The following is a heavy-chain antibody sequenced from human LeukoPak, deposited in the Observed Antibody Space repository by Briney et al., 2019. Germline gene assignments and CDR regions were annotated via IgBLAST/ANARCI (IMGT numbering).Heavy chain of an antibody. Sequence: PGGSLRLSCVASGSTFKNYVMNWVRQAPGKGLEWLATIYGSGVSISYADSVKGRFTISRDNSNNTLYLQMNSLTAEDTAMYYCAKDLGWELPAEAYWGQGILVTVSS. CDR3: AKDLGWELPAEAY. V-gene: IGHV3-23*01. CDR2: IYGSGVSI. D-gene: IGHD1-26*01. J-gene: IGHJ4*02. CDR1: GSTFKNYV.